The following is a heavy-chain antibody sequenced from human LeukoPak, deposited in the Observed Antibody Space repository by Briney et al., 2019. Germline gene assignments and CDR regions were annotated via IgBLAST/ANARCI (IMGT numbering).Heavy chain of an antibody. D-gene: IGHD3-10*01. J-gene: IGHJ4*02. CDR2: IIRLSSYI. CDR3: ARDSRFGKLLIPYFDY. Sequence: GGSLRLSCAASGFTFSNYNMNWVRQAPGKGLEWVSYIIRLSSYIYYADSVKGRFTISRDNAQNSLYLQMNSLRDEDTAVYYCARDSRFGKLLIPYFDYWGQGTLVTVSS. CDR1: GFTFSNYN. V-gene: IGHV3-48*02.